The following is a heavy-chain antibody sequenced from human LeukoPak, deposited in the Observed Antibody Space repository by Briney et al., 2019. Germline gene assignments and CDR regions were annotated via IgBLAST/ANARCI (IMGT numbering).Heavy chain of an antibody. V-gene: IGHV3-30*03. CDR1: GFTFSSYG. CDR2: ISYDGSNK. Sequence: GGSLRLSCAASGFTFSSYGMHWVRQAPGKGLEWVAVISYDGSNKYYADSVKGRFTISRDNSKNTLYLQMNSLRAEDTAVYYCARGTARSWYFLVDSTYPDRPPEDYYYYYMDVWGKGTTVTISS. J-gene: IGHJ6*03. CDR3: ARGTARSWYFLVDSTYPDRPPEDYYYYYMDV. D-gene: IGHD6-13*01.